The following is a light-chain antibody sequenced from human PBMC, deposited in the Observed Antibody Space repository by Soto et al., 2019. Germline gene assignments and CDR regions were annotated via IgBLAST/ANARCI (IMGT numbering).Light chain of an antibody. CDR2: GTF. Sequence: ERLVTQAPTTLSLSRREAPTLSCMASQSVSTKLAWYQQKPGQAPRLLIHGTFTRATGIPARFSGSGSGTEFTLTISTLQSEDFAVYYCQQYNNWPWTFGQGTKVDIK. CDR3: QQYNNWPWT. CDR1: QSVSTK. V-gene: IGKV3-15*01. J-gene: IGKJ1*01.